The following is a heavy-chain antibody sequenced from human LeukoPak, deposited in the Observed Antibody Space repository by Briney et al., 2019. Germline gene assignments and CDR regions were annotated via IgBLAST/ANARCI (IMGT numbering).Heavy chain of an antibody. CDR2: IYYSGST. Sequence: PSETLSLTCTVSGGSISSYYWSWIRQPPGKGLEWIGYIYYSGSTYYNPSLKSRVTISVDTSKNQFSLKLSSVTAADTAVYYCARAAIVGASYYGMDVWGQGTTVTVSS. V-gene: IGHV4-59*06. CDR1: GGSISSYY. D-gene: IGHD1-26*01. J-gene: IGHJ6*02. CDR3: ARAAIVGASYYGMDV.